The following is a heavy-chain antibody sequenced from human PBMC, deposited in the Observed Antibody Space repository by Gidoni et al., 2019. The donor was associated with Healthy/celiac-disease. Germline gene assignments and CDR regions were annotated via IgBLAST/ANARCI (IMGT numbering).Heavy chain of an antibody. CDR3: ARDSRTGFDP. CDR2: RWYDGSNK. V-gene: IGHV3-33*01. Sequence: QVPLVASGGGVVQPGRSLRLSCSASGFTFSSYGMHWVRQAPGTGLEGVAVRWYDGSNKYYADSVKGRFTNTRDNSKNTLYLQMNSLRAEDTAVYYCARDSRTGFDPWGQGTLVTVSS. J-gene: IGHJ5*02. CDR1: GFTFSSYG.